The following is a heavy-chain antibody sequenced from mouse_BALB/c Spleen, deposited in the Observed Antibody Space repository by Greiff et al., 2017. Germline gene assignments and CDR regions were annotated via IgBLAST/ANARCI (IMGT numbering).Heavy chain of an antibody. J-gene: IGHJ4*01. V-gene: IGHV5-6-4*01. CDR2: ISSGGSYT. CDR1: GFTFSSYT. Sequence: EVMLVESGGGLVKPGGSLKLSCAASGFTFSSYTMSWVRQNPEKRLEWVATISSGGSYTYYPDSVKGRFTISRDNAKNTLYLQMSSLKSEDTAMYYCTRGEGYGDAMDYWGQGTSVTVSS. D-gene: IGHD1-2*01. CDR3: TRGEGYGDAMDY.